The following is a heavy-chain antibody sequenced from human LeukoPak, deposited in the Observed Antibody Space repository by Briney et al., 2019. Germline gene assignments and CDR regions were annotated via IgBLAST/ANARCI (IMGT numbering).Heavy chain of an antibody. Sequence: GASVKVSRKASGYTFTSYYMHWVRQAPGQGLEWMGGIIPIFGTANYAQKFQGRVTITADESTSTAYVELSSLRSEDTAVYYCARGLTRSGSFFDYWGQGTLVTVSS. J-gene: IGHJ4*02. D-gene: IGHD3-10*01. CDR2: IIPIFGTA. V-gene: IGHV1-69*13. CDR1: GYTFTSYY. CDR3: ARGLTRSGSFFDY.